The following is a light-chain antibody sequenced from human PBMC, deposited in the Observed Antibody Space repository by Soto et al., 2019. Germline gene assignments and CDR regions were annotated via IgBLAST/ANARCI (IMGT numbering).Light chain of an antibody. Sequence: QSALTQHASVSGSPGQSITISCTGTSSDVGGYNYVSWYQQHPGKAPKLMIYDVINRPSGVSNRFSGSKSGNSASLTISGLQAEDEADYYCSSYTSSSTYVVFGGGTQLTVL. J-gene: IGLJ2*01. V-gene: IGLV2-14*03. CDR2: DVI. CDR3: SSYTSSSTYVV. CDR1: SSDVGGYNY.